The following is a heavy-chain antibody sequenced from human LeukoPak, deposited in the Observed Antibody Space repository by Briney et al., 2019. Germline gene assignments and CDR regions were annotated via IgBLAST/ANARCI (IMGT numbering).Heavy chain of an antibody. V-gene: IGHV3-48*01. J-gene: IGHJ4*02. CDR2: ISSSSSTI. CDR3: ASLWYGDYGSY. Sequence: GGSLRLSCAASGFTFSSYSMNWVRQAPGKGLEWVSYISSSSSTIYYADSVKGRFTISRDNAKNSLYLQMNSLRAEDTAVYYCASLWYGDYGSYWGQGTLVTVSS. CDR1: GFTFSSYS. D-gene: IGHD4-17*01.